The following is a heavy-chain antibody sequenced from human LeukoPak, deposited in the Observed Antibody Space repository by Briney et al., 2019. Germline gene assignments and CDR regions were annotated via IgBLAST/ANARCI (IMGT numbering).Heavy chain of an antibody. V-gene: IGHV3-74*01. CDR2: INQDETKA. CDR3: GRGGDGIDV. CDR1: GFTFRNYL. J-gene: IGHJ3*01. D-gene: IGHD5-24*01. Sequence: TGGSLRLSCAVSGFTFRNYLMHWVRQAPGQGLVWVSRINQDETKAYADSVKGRFTVSRDNAKNMMYLQLNGLRAEDTAVYFCGRGGDGIDVWGQGTTVIVSS.